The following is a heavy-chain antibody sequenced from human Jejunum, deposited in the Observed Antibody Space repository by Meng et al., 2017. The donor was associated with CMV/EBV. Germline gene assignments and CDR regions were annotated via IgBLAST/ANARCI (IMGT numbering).Heavy chain of an antibody. D-gene: IGHD5-24*01. Sequence: CKTSGYSVITYGINWVRKAHGQRLEWMGWINTNTGNPTYAQDFTGRFVFSLDPSVSTAYLQINSLRTEDSAVYYCTRGDGDHSSKFDYWGQGSLVTVSS. J-gene: IGHJ4*02. CDR3: TRGDGDHSSKFDY. CDR1: GYSVITYG. CDR2: INTNTGNP. V-gene: IGHV7-4-1*02.